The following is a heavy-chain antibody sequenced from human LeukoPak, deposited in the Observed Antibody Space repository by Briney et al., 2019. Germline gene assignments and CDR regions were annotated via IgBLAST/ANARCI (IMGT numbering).Heavy chain of an antibody. J-gene: IGHJ4*02. Sequence: GGSLRLSCAASGFIVSSNYMSWVRQAPGKGLEWVLVIYSGGSTYYADSVKGRFTISRDKSKNTLFLQMNSLRAEDTAVYYCARGVHDFWSGFYFDYWGQGTLVTVSS. CDR2: IYSGGST. CDR1: GFIVSSNY. CDR3: ARGVHDFWSGFYFDY. V-gene: IGHV3-66*02. D-gene: IGHD3-3*01.